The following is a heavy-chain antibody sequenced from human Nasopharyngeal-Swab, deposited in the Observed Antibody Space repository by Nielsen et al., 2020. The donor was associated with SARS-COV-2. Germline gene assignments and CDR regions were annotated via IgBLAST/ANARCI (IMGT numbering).Heavy chain of an antibody. Sequence: ASVKVSCKASGYIFFTYAIHWVRQAPGQRLEWLGWINNRNAQTESSQKFQGRVTITRDPSASTVYMELSSLRSEDTAVYYCARDSGRDWCGQGHWGQGTLVTVSS. V-gene: IGHV1-3*04. J-gene: IGHJ4*02. CDR2: INNRNAQT. D-gene: IGHD3/OR15-3a*01. CDR3: ARDSGRDWCGQGH. CDR1: GYIFFTYA.